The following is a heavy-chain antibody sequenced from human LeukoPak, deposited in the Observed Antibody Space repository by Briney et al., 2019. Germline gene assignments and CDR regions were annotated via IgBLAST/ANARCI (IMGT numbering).Heavy chain of an antibody. CDR3: AKDSDSSGYHAFDI. D-gene: IGHD3-22*01. CDR1: GFTFDDYA. Sequence: GRSLRLSCAASGFTFDDYAMHWVRQAPGKGLEWVSGISWNSGSIGYADSVKGRFTISRDNAKNSLYPQMNSLRAEDTALYYCAKDSDSSGYHAFDIWGQGTMVTVSS. V-gene: IGHV3-9*01. J-gene: IGHJ3*02. CDR2: ISWNSGSI.